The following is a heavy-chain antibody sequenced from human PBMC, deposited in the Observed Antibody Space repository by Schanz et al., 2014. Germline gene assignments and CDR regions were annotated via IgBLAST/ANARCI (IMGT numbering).Heavy chain of an antibody. D-gene: IGHD3-10*01. CDR3: ARDNYYGSGSCAY. V-gene: IGHV3-7*04. CDR2: IKQDGSEK. Sequence: EVQLLDSGGGLVQPGGSLRLSCGGSGFTFSKYWMSWVRQAPGKGLEWVANIKQDGSEKYYVDAVKGRFTISRDNAENSMYLHMKSLRGEDTAVYYCARDNYYGSGSCAYWGQGTLVTVSS. J-gene: IGHJ4*02. CDR1: GFTFSKYW.